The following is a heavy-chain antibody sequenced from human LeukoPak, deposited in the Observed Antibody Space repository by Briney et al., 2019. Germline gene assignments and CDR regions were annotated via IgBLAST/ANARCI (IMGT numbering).Heavy chain of an antibody. Sequence: GGSLRLSCAASGFTFSSCGMHWVRQAPGKGLEWVAFIRYDGSNKYYADSVKGRFTISRDNSKNTLYLQMNSLRAEDTAVYYCAKIQLWLMGAFDIWGQGTMVTVSS. J-gene: IGHJ3*02. V-gene: IGHV3-30*02. D-gene: IGHD5-18*01. CDR2: IRYDGSNK. CDR1: GFTFSSCG. CDR3: AKIQLWLMGAFDI.